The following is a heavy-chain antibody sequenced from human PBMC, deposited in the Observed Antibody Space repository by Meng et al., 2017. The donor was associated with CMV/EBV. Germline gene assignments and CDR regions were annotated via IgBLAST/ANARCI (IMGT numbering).Heavy chain of an antibody. CDR2: ISSSSSYI. Sequence: GGSLRLSCAASGFTFSSYSMNWVRQAPGKGLEWVSSISSSSSYIYYADSVKGRFTISRDNAKNSLYLQMNSLRAEDTAVYYCARVPSYGSGSYPYYYYGMDVWGQGTTVTVSS. CDR1: GFTFSSYS. V-gene: IGHV3-21*01. CDR3: ARVPSYGSGSYPYYYYGMDV. D-gene: IGHD3-10*01. J-gene: IGHJ6*02.